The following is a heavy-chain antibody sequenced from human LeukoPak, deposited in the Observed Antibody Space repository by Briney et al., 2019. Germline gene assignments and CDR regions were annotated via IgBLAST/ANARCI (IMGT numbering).Heavy chain of an antibody. Sequence: PGRSLRLSCAASGFTFSSYGMHWVRQAPGKGLEWVAVISYDGSNKYYADSVKGRFTISRDNSKNTLYLQMNSLRAKDTAVYYCAKADYGDYLSFDYWGQGTLVTVSS. V-gene: IGHV3-30*18. CDR2: ISYDGSNK. CDR1: GFTFSSYG. D-gene: IGHD4-17*01. CDR3: AKADYGDYLSFDY. J-gene: IGHJ4*02.